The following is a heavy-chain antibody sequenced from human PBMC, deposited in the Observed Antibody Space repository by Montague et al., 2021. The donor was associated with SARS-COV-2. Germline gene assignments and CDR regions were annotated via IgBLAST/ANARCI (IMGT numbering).Heavy chain of an antibody. V-gene: IGHV1-18*01. Sequence: SVKVSCKASGYTFTSYGISWVRQAPGRGLEWMGWISAYNGNTNYAQKLQGRVTMTTDTSTSTAYMELRSLRSDDTAVYYCAREIMITFGGVIVTWFDPWGQGTLVTVSS. J-gene: IGHJ5*02. CDR1: GYTFTSYG. CDR3: AREIMITFGGVIVTWFDP. D-gene: IGHD3-16*02. CDR2: ISAYNGNT.